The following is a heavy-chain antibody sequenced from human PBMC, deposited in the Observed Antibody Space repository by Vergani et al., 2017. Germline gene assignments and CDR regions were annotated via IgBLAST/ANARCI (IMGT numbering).Heavy chain of an antibody. Sequence: QAQLVESGGGVVQPGGSLRLSCVGSGFNFSNYGMHWVRQAPGKGLEWVAFIRYDGGKKYFADSVEGRFTISRDNSKNTLYLQMNSLRAEDTAVYYCTKDKADRRFFISFGGFDPWGQGTLVTVSS. J-gene: IGHJ5*02. CDR3: TKDKADRRFFISFGGFDP. CDR2: IRYDGGKK. V-gene: IGHV3-30*02. CDR1: GFNFSNYG. D-gene: IGHD3-10*01.